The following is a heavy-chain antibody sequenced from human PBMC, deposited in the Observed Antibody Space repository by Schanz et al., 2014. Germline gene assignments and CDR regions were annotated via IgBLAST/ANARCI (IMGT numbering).Heavy chain of an antibody. CDR1: GFTFSSYG. J-gene: IGHJ4*02. D-gene: IGHD2-2*01. Sequence: QVQLVESGGGVVQPGGSLRLSCAASGFTFSSYGMHWVRQAPGKGLEWVAFIRYDGSNKYYADSVKGRFTISRDNAKNSLYLQMTGLRAEDTAVYYCAAHETLSTTACYPSWGQGTLVAVSS. CDR2: IRYDGSNK. V-gene: IGHV3-30*02. CDR3: AAHETLSTTACYPS.